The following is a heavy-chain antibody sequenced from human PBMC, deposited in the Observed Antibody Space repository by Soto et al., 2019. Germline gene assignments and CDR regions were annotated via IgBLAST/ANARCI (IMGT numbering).Heavy chain of an antibody. V-gene: IGHV1-69*13. CDR2: IIPIFGTA. CDR3: ASPLGPVTRAHKGAPYDAFDI. Sequence: ASVKVSCKASGGTFSSYAISWVRQAPGQGLEWMGGIIPIFGTANYAQKFQGRVMITADESTSTAYMELSSLRSEDTAVYYCASPLGPVTRAHKGAPYDAFDIWGQRKMVTVSS. J-gene: IGHJ3*02. CDR1: GGTFSSYA. D-gene: IGHD4-17*01.